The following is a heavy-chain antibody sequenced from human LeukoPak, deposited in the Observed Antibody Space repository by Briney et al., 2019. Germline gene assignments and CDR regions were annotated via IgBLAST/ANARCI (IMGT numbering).Heavy chain of an antibody. CDR2: IYENGGTT. J-gene: IGHJ4*02. Sequence: TGGSLRLSGVGSGFTFRSHAMSWVRQAPEKGLEFVSGIYENGGTTYYADSVKGRFSISRDNSKNTLYLQMDSLRGEDTAVYYCAKDFRIGYSAHFDYWGQGALVTVSS. CDR1: GFTFRSHA. D-gene: IGHD2-21*01. CDR3: AKDFRIGYSAHFDY. V-gene: IGHV3-23*01.